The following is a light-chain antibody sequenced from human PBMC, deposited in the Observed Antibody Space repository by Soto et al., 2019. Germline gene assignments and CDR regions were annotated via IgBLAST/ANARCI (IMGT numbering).Light chain of an antibody. Sequence: EIVLTQSPGTLSLSPGERATLSCRASQSVSSSYLAWYQQKPGQAPRLLIYGASSRATGIPERFSGSGSGTDFTLTISRLEPADFAVYYCQQFGSSPRTFGQGTKVEIK. CDR1: QSVSSSY. J-gene: IGKJ1*01. CDR2: GAS. CDR3: QQFGSSPRT. V-gene: IGKV3-20*01.